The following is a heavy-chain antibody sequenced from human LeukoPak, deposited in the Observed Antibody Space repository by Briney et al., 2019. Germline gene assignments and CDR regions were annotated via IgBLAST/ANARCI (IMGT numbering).Heavy chain of an antibody. D-gene: IGHD1-7*01. Sequence: SETLSLTCAVYGGSFSGYYWSWIRQPPGKGLEWIGEINHSGSTNYNPSLKSRVTISVDTSKNQFPLKLSSVTAADTAVYYCARGPTGTTVRGSYYYYYMDVWGKGTTVTVSS. CDR2: INHSGST. J-gene: IGHJ6*03. CDR3: ARGPTGTTVRGSYYYYYMDV. V-gene: IGHV4-34*01. CDR1: GGSFSGYY.